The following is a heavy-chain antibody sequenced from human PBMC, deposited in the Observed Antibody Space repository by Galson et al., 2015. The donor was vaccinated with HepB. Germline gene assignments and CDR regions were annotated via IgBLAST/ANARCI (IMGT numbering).Heavy chain of an antibody. J-gene: IGHJ4*02. CDR1: RGSLTNYW. V-gene: IGHV4-59*01. CDR3: ASMGKFYQQLIQ. CDR2: INNSGGT. Sequence: QAQLQESGPGLVKPSETLSLTCTLSRGSLTNYWWSWIQQPPGKGLEWIGYINNSGGTTYNPSLQSRVTISMDTSKNQFSLKMNSVTAADTAIYYCASMGKFYQQLIQWGQGTLVAVSS. D-gene: IGHD5-18*01.